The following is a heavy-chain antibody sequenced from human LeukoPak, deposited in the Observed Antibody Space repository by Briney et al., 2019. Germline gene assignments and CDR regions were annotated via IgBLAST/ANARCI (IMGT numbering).Heavy chain of an antibody. CDR3: ARDLGYCSGGSCYSGYFQH. CDR2: ICYSGST. CDR1: GGSISSYY. Sequence: SETLSLTCTVSGGSISSYYWSWIRQPPGKGLELIGYICYSGSTNYNPSLKSRVTISVDTSKNQFSLKLSSVTAADTAVYYCARDLGYCSGGSCYSGYFQHWGQGTLVTVSS. D-gene: IGHD2-15*01. V-gene: IGHV4-59*01. J-gene: IGHJ1*01.